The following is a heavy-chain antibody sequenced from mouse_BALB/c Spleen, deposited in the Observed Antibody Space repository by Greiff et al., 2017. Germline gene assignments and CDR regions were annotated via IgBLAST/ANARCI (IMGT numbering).Heavy chain of an antibody. V-gene: IGHV5-6-4*01. CDR1: GFTFSSYT. CDR2: ISSGGSYT. Sequence: DVHLVESGGGLVKPGGSLKLSCAASGFTFSSYTMSWVRQTPEKRLEWVATISSGGSYTYYPDSVKGRFTISRDNAKNTLYLQMSSLKSEDTAMYYCTRDRGTLFAYWGQGTLVTVSA. CDR3: TRDRGTLFAY. J-gene: IGHJ3*01. D-gene: IGHD3-1*01.